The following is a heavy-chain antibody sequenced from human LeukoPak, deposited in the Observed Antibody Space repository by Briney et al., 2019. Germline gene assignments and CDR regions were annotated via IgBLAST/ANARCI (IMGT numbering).Heavy chain of an antibody. CDR3: ARVSGRLERQSDLDY. Sequence: GGSLRLSCAASGFTFDRYSMNWVRQAPGKGLEWVSSISSDSTYIYNAGSVKGRFTISRDNAQASLYLQMISLRADDTAVYYCARVSGRLERQSDLDYWGQGTLVIVSS. J-gene: IGHJ4*02. CDR1: GFTFDRYS. V-gene: IGHV3-21*01. D-gene: IGHD1-1*01. CDR2: ISSDSTYI.